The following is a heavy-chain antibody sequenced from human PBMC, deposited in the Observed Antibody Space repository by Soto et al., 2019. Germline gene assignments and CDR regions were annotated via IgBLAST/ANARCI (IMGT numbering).Heavy chain of an antibody. J-gene: IGHJ5*02. CDR2: IYYSGST. Sequence: SETLSLTCTVSGDSISRSSFYWSWIRQHPGKGLEWIGYIYYSGSTYYNPSLKSRVTISVDTSKNQFSLKLTSVTAADTAVHYCARSVFPWGQGTLVTVSS. V-gene: IGHV4-31*03. CDR1: GDSISRSSFY. CDR3: ARSVFP.